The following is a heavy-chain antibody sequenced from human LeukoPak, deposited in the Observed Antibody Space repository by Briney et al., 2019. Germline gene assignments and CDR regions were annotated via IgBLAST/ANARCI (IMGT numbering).Heavy chain of an antibody. CDR2: IWYDGSNK. J-gene: IGHJ4*02. CDR3: ARDLGGVSFDY. CDR1: GFTFSSYG. Sequence: PGGSLRLSCAASGFTFSSYGIHWVRQAPGKGLEWVAVIWYDGSNKYYADSVKGRFTISRDNSKNTLYLQMNSLRAEDTAVYYCARDLGGVSFDYWGQGTLVTVSS. D-gene: IGHD3-16*01. V-gene: IGHV3-33*01.